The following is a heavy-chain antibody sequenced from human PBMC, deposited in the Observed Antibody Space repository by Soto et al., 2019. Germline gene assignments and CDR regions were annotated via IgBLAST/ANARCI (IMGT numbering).Heavy chain of an antibody. CDR2: IDWDDDK. Sequence: GSGPTLVNPIQTLTLTCTFSGFSLSTSGMCVSWIRQPPGKALEWLALIDWDDDKYYSTSLKTRLTISKDTSKNQVVLTMTNMDPVDTATYYCARTRPGIAAADNWFDPWGQGTLVTVSS. V-gene: IGHV2-70*01. D-gene: IGHD6-13*01. J-gene: IGHJ5*02. CDR1: GFSLSTSGMC. CDR3: ARTRPGIAAADNWFDP.